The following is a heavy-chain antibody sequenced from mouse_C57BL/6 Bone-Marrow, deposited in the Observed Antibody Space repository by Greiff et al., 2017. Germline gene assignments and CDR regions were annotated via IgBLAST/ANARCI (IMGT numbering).Heavy chain of an antibody. V-gene: IGHV1-81*01. J-gene: IGHJ3*01. Sequence: QVQLQQSGAELARPGASVKLSCKASGYPFTSYGIRWVKQRTGQGLEWIGEIYPRSGNTYYNEKFKCKATLTADKSSSTAYLELRRLTSEDSAVYFGARYYYGSTPFAYWGQGTLVTVSA. CDR1: GYPFTSYG. D-gene: IGHD1-1*01. CDR3: ARYYYGSTPFAY. CDR2: IYPRSGNT.